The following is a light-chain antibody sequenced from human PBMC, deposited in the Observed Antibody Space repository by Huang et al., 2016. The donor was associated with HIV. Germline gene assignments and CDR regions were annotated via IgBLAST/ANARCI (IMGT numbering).Light chain of an antibody. Sequence: DIQLTQSPSSLSASVGDRVTITCRASQSISNYLNWYQQKPGKAPNLRIYAASSLQGGVPSRFSGSGSGTDFTLTISSLQPEDFATYYCQQSYRNPFTFGPGTKVDIK. J-gene: IGKJ3*01. CDR3: QQSYRNPFT. CDR1: QSISNY. CDR2: AAS. V-gene: IGKV1-39*01.